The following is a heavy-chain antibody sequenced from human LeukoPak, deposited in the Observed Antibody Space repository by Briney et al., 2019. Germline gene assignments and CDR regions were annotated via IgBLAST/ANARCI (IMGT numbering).Heavy chain of an antibody. CDR3: ARMKVIKGASLDY. V-gene: IGHV3-30-3*01. Sequence: GGPLRLSCAASGFSFSKYAMHWVRQAPGKGLEWVAVISFDETKKYYADSVKGRFTISRDNSNNTLFLQMNSLKTEDTAVYFCARMKVIKGASLDYWGQGPLVTVSS. J-gene: IGHJ4*02. CDR2: ISFDETKK. CDR1: GFSFSKYA. D-gene: IGHD2/OR15-2a*01.